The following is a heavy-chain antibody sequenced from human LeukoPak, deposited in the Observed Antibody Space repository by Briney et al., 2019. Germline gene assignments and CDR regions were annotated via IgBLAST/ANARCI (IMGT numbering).Heavy chain of an antibody. CDR2: IKQDGGEK. Sequence: PGGSLRLSCAASGFTFSSYWMAWVRQAPGKGLEWVASIKQDGGEKFYMESVKGRFTISKDNARNSPYLQMNSLRVEDTAVYYCAREDHSNYNYWGQGTLVTVSS. J-gene: IGHJ4*02. CDR1: GFTFSSYW. CDR3: AREDHSNYNY. V-gene: IGHV3-7*01. D-gene: IGHD4-11*01.